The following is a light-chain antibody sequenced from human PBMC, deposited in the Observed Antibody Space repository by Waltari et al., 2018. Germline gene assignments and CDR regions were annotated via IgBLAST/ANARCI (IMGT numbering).Light chain of an antibody. J-gene: IGKJ4*01. Sequence: EIVLTQSPDTLSLSPGERATLSCRASQYVTSSYLAWYQQKPGQGPRLLIYAASARATGIPDRFSGSGSGTDFTLTISRLEPEDFAVYFRQQYGSSLVTFGGGTEVEIK. CDR1: QYVTSSY. CDR3: QQYGSSLVT. CDR2: AAS. V-gene: IGKV3-20*01.